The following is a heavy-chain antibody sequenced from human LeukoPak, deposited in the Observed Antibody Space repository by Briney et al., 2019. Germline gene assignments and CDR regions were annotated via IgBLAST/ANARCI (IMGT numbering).Heavy chain of an antibody. D-gene: IGHD3-10*01. CDR3: VRARGAGPGAHFDY. CDR2: ISGSGGST. Sequence: GGSLRLSCAASGFTFSSYAMSWVRQAPGKGLEWVSAISGSGGSTYYADSVKVRFTISRDNSKNTLHLQMNSLIAEDAAAYYCVRARGAGPGAHFDYWGQGTLVTVSS. J-gene: IGHJ4*02. V-gene: IGHV3-23*01. CDR1: GFTFSSYA.